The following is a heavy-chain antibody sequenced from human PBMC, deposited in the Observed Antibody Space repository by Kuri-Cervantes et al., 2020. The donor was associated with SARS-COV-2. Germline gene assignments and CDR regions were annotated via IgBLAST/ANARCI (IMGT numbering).Heavy chain of an antibody. CDR1: GGSISSHY. J-gene: IGHJ4*02. V-gene: IGHV4-59*11. CDR2: IYYSGST. CDR3: ARDGGLHEGYSYGYIDY. D-gene: IGHD5-18*01. Sequence: SETLSLTCTVSGGSISSHYWSWIRQPPGKGLEWIGYIYYSGSTYYNPSLESRVTISVDTSKNQFSLKLSSVTAADTAVYYCARDGGLHEGYSYGYIDYWGQGTLVTVSS.